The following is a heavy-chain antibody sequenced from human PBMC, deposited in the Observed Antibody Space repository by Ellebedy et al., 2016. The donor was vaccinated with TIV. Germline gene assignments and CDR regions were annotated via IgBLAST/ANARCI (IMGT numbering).Heavy chain of an antibody. D-gene: IGHD1-26*01. CDR1: GFTFSSYW. Sequence: GESLKISCAASGFTFSSYWMSWVRQAPGKGLEWVANIKQDGSEKYYVDSVKGRFTISRDNAKNSLYLQMNSLRAEDTAVYYCARAPIGATYYGEPRPWGQGTLVTVSS. V-gene: IGHV3-7*01. CDR3: ARAPIGATYYGEPRP. J-gene: IGHJ4*02. CDR2: IKQDGSEK.